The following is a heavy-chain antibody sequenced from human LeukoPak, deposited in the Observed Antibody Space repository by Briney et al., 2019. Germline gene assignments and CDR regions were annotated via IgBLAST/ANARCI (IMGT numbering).Heavy chain of an antibody. Sequence: GESLKISCAASGFTFPSYAMNWVRQAPGKGLEWVSGIGAGGGRTKIADSVKGRFTISRDNSKNTLFLQMDSLRPDDTAIYYCARADGDHLFYYYMDVWGKGTTVTVSS. J-gene: IGHJ6*03. CDR2: IGAGGGRT. D-gene: IGHD1-14*01. CDR1: GFTFPSYA. CDR3: ARADGDHLFYYYMDV. V-gene: IGHV3-23*01.